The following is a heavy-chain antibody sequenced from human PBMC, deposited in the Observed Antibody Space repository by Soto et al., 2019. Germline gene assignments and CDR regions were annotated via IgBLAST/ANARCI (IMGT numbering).Heavy chain of an antibody. Sequence: GGSLRLSCAASGFTFSSYAMSWVRQAPGKGLEWVSAISGSGGSTYYADSVKGRFTISRDNSKNTLYLQMNSLRAEDTAVYYCAKDLYEYSSSSGLDYWGQGSLDTGSS. CDR2: ISGSGGST. CDR3: AKDLYEYSSSSGLDY. V-gene: IGHV3-23*01. CDR1: GFTFSSYA. D-gene: IGHD6-6*01. J-gene: IGHJ4*02.